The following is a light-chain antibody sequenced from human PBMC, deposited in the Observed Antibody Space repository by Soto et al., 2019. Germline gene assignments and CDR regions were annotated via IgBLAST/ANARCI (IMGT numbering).Light chain of an antibody. CDR3: QQRSNWPPLT. V-gene: IGKV3-11*01. CDR1: QSVGSY. J-gene: IGKJ4*01. Sequence: EIVLTQSPVTLSLSPVERATLSCRASQSVGSYLVWYQQKPGQAPRLLIYDASNRATGIPARFSGSGSGTDFTLTISSLEPEDFAVYYCQQRSNWPPLTFGGGTKVEIK. CDR2: DAS.